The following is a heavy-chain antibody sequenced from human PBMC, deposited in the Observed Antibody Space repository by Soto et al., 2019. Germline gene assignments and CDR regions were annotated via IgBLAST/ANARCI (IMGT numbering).Heavy chain of an antibody. J-gene: IGHJ6*04. CDR2: ISGSDGTT. D-gene: IGHD3-16*01. Sequence: PGGSLRLSCAASGFIFSDYAMYWVRQAPGKGLEWVSVISGSDGTTYYADSVRGRFTISRDNSRNTVYLQMISLRAEDTAVYHWAKVIGGAEGYGGGPPYYSVLDVWGKGTTVTVSS. V-gene: IGHV3-23*01. CDR1: GFIFSDYA. CDR3: AKVIGGAEGYGGGPPYYSVLDV.